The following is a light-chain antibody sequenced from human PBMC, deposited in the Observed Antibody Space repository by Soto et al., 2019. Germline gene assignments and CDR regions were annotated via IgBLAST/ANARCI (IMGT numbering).Light chain of an antibody. CDR2: GAS. CDR3: QQYGSSPLWT. V-gene: IGKV3-20*01. CDR1: QSVSSSY. J-gene: IGKJ1*01. Sequence: ESVFTQSPGTLSLSPGERATLSCRASQSVSSSYLAWYQQKPGQAPRLLIYGASSRATGIPDRFSGSGSGTDFTLTISRLEPEDFAVYYCQQYGSSPLWTFGQGTRWIS.